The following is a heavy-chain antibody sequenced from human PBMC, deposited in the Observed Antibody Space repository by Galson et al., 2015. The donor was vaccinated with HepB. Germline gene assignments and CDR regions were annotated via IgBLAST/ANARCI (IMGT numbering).Heavy chain of an antibody. CDR3: ARVSPYSSWRYYYGMDV. D-gene: IGHD6-6*01. J-gene: IGHJ6*02. CDR2: ISSSSSYI. CDR1: GFTFSSYS. V-gene: IGHV3-21*01. Sequence: SLRLSCAASGFTFSSYSMNWVRQAPGKGLEWVSSISSSSSYIYYADSVKGRFTISRDNAKNSLYLQMNSLRAEDTAVYYCARVSPYSSWRYYYGMDVWGQGTLVTVSS.